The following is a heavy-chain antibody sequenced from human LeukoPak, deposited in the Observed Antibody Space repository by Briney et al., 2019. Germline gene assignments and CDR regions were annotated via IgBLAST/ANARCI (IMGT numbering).Heavy chain of an antibody. J-gene: IGHJ3*02. Sequence: SETLSLTCTVSGGSISNEDWWSLVRQPPGKGLEWIGEIHHRGGTNYNPSLRSRVTISIDTSKNQFSLKLTSVTAADTAVYYCATPNDAFNIWGQGTMVTVSS. CDR3: ATPNDAFNI. CDR1: GGSISNEDW. V-gene: IGHV4-4*02. CDR2: IHHRGGT.